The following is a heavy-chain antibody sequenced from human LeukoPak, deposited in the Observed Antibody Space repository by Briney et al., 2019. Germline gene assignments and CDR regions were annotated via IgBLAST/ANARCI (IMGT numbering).Heavy chain of an antibody. CDR3: AKGSAGSSDTCYFDY. Sequence: GGSLRLSCAASGFTFSSYAMSWVRQAPGKGLEWVSAISGSGGSTYYADSVKGRFTISRDNSKNTLYLQMNSLRAEDTAVYYCAKGSAGSSDTCYFDYWGQGTLVTVSS. V-gene: IGHV3-23*01. D-gene: IGHD1-14*01. CDR2: ISGSGGST. J-gene: IGHJ4*02. CDR1: GFTFSSYA.